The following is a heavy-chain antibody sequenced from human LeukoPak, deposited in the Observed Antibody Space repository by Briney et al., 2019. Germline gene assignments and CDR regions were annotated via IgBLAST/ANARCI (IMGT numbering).Heavy chain of an antibody. V-gene: IGHV4-59*01. CDR3: AGYYYDSSGYYVDY. D-gene: IGHD3-22*01. J-gene: IGHJ4*02. Sequence: PSETLSLTCTVSGGSISSYYSSWIRQPQEKGLEWIGYIYYSGSTTYNPSLKSRVTISVDTSKNQFSLKLSSVTAADTAVYYCAGYYYDSSGYYVDYWGQGTLVTVSS. CDR1: GGSISSYY. CDR2: IYYSGST.